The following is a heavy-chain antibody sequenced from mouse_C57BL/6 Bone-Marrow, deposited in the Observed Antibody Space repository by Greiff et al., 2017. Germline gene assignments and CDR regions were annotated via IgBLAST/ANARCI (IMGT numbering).Heavy chain of an antibody. J-gene: IGHJ4*01. D-gene: IGHD1-1*01. V-gene: IGHV3-6*01. Sequence: EVKLQESGPGLVKPSQSLSLTCSVTGYSITSGYYWNWIRQFPGNKLEWMGYISYDGSNNYNPSLKNRISITRDTSKNQFFLKLNSVTTEDTATYYCARVITTVVATGAMDYWGQGTSVTVSS. CDR3: ARVITTVVATGAMDY. CDR1: GYSITSGYY. CDR2: ISYDGSN.